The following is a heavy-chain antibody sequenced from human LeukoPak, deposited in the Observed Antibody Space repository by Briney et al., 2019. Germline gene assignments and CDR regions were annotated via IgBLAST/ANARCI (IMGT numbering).Heavy chain of an antibody. CDR2: ISSSSSTI. CDR3: AKDRWSGWYEGSFDY. J-gene: IGHJ4*02. V-gene: IGHV3-48*01. D-gene: IGHD6-19*01. CDR1: GFTFSSYS. Sequence: GGSLRLSCAASGFTFSSYSMNWVRQAPGKGLEWVSYISSSSSTIYYADSVKGRFTISRDNSKNTLYLQMNSLRAEDTAVYYCAKDRWSGWYEGSFDYWGQGTLVTVSS.